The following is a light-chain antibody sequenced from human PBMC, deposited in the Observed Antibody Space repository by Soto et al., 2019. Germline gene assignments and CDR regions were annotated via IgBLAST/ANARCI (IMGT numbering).Light chain of an antibody. Sequence: EIVLTQSPATLSLSPGERATLSCRASQSVSRSLVWYQQKPGQAPRLLMYDASNRATGIPARFSGSGSGTEFTLTISSLQSEDFAVYYCQQYNNWPRTFGQGTKVDI. CDR3: QQYNNWPRT. CDR2: DAS. CDR1: QSVSRS. V-gene: IGKV3-11*01. J-gene: IGKJ1*01.